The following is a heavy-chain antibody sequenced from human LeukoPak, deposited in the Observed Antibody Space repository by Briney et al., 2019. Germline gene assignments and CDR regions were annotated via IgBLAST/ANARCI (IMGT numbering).Heavy chain of an antibody. CDR2: VTGDGATT. CDR3: AKMQGDFDY. Sequence: PGGSLRLSCAASGFTFSGNGMSWVRQAPGKGPEWVSGVTGDGATTYYADSVKGRFTISRDNSKNTVYLQMNSLRAEDTAFYYCAKMQGDFDYWSQGTLVTVSA. J-gene: IGHJ4*02. V-gene: IGHV3-23*01. CDR1: GFTFSGNG.